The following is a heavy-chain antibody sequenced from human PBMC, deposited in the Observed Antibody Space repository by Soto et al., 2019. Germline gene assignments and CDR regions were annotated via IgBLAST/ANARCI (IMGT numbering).Heavy chain of an antibody. CDR3: ARYRHSGDYVGACDY. V-gene: IGHV4-4*07. CDR2: IFASGST. CDR1: GGSINHYF. J-gene: IGHJ4*02. D-gene: IGHD4-17*01. Sequence: QVQLQESGPGLVKPSETLSLTCIVSGGSINHYFWSWIRQPAGKGLEWIGRIFASGSTNYNPSLESRVTMSVDTSENQFSLTLMSVTAADTAVYYCARYRHSGDYVGACDYGGQGTLVTVSS.